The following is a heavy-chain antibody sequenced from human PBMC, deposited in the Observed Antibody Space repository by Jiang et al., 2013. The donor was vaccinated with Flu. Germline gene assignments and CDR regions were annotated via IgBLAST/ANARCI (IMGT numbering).Heavy chain of an antibody. V-gene: IGHV3-73*01. CDR1: GFAFSGSD. CDR2: IRSKVDSYAT. J-gene: IGHJ6*04. CDR3: SPYRIGHGMDV. Sequence: VESGGGLVQPGGSLIVSCAASGFAFSGSDVHWVRQASGKGLEWVGRIRSKVDSYATAYAASVRGRFTLSRDESGNTVFLQMNSLKTDDTAVYYCSPYRIGHGMDVWGKGTTVTVSS. D-gene: IGHD2-15*01.